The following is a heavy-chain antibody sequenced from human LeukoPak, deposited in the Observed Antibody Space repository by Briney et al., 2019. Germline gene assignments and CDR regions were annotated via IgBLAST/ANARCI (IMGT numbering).Heavy chain of an antibody. CDR1: GGSFSGYY. CDR3: ARGGSSSWPNYYYYYYMDV. V-gene: IGHV4-34*01. CDR2: IKHSGST. Sequence: SETLSLICAVYGGSFSGYYWSRMRQPPGKGVEWIGEIKHSGSTNYNPSLKSRVNNSVDTCKKQFSLTLSSVAAADTAVFYCARGGSSSWPNYYYYYYMDVWGKGTTVTVSS. D-gene: IGHD6-13*01. J-gene: IGHJ6*03.